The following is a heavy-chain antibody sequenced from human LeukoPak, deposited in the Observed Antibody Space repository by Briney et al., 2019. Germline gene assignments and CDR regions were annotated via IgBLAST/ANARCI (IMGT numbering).Heavy chain of an antibody. D-gene: IGHD2-21*01. CDR2: LYYSGYS. J-gene: IGHJ4*02. CDR1: GGSITSYY. CDR3: ARHSIASDGARLFDY. V-gene: IGHV4-59*08. Sequence: AETLSLTCTVSGGSITSYYWAWLRQPPGKGLEWIGYLYYSGYSNYNPSLKSRVSMSVDTSKNQFPLKLTSVTAADTAVYYCARHSIASDGARLFDYWGRGTLVTVSS.